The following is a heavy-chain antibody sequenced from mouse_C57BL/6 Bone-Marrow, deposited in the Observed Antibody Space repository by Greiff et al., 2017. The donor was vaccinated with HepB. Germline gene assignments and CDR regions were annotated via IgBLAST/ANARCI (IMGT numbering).Heavy chain of an antibody. CDR2: ISSGGDYI. J-gene: IGHJ2*01. D-gene: IGHD1-1*01. CDR1: GFTFSSYA. CDR3: TRDGATVVSSFDY. Sequence: EVQRVESGEGLVKPGGSLKLSCAASGFTFSSYAMSWVRQTPEKRLEWVAYISSGGDYIYYADTVKGRFTFSRDNARNTLYLQMSSLKSEDTAMYYCTRDGATVVSSFDYWGQGTTLTVSS. V-gene: IGHV5-9-1*02.